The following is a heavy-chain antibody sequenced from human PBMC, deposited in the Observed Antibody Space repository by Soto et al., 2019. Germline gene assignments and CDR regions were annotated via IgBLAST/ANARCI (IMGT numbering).Heavy chain of an antibody. D-gene: IGHD2-15*01. CDR1: GFTFSTYW. J-gene: IGHJ3*02. CDR2: IKQDGSEK. CDR3: ARDQGSSYCSGGSCYSDAFDI. V-gene: IGHV3-7*01. Sequence: GGSLRLSCAASGFTFSTYWMSWVRQAPGKGLEWVANIKQDGSEKYYVDSVKGRFTISRDNAKNSLYLQMNSLRAEDTAVYYCARDQGSSYCSGGSCYSDAFDIWGQGTMVTVSS.